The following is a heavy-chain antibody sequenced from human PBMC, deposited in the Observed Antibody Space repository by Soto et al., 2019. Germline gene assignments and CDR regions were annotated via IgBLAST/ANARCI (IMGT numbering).Heavy chain of an antibody. D-gene: IGHD6-19*01. CDR2: ISSSSSYI. Sequence: EVQLVESGGGLVKPGGSLRLSCAASGFTFSSYSMNWVRQAPGKGLEWVSSISSSSSYIYYADSVKGRFTISRDNAKNSLYLQMNSLRAEDTAVYYCARDLGDSSGWYSPYYLGQGTLVTVSS. V-gene: IGHV3-21*01. J-gene: IGHJ4*02. CDR1: GFTFSSYS. CDR3: ARDLGDSSGWYSPYY.